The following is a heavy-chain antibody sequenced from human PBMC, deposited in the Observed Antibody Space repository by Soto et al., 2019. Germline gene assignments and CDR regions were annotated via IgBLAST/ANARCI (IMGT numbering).Heavy chain of an antibody. CDR1: GGTFSSYA. V-gene: IGHV1-69*12. CDR2: IIPIFGTA. J-gene: IGHJ6*02. CDR3: ARRCPFCGDHYYYYGMDV. Sequence: QVQLVQSGAEVKKPGSSVKVSCKASGGTFSSYAISWVRQAPGQGLEWMGGIIPIFGTATYAQKFQGRVTITADESTGTAYMGLSSLRSEDTAVYYCARRCPFCGDHYYYYGMDVWGQGTTVTVSS. D-gene: IGHD3-3*01.